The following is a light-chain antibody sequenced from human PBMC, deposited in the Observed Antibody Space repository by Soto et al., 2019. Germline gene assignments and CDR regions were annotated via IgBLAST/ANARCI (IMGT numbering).Light chain of an antibody. J-gene: IGKJ1*01. CDR2: GAS. Sequence: EIVMTQSPATLSVSPGERATLSCRASQSVSTNLAWYQQKPGQAPRLLIYGASTRATGIPTRFSGSGSGTEFTLTISSLQSEDFGVYYCQHYNNSPPWTVGQGTKLEIK. CDR1: QSVSTN. CDR3: QHYNNSPPWT. V-gene: IGKV3-15*01.